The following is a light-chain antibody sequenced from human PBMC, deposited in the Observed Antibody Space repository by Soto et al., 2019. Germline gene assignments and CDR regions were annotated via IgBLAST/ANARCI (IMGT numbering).Light chain of an antibody. CDR2: EVN. CDR1: SSDVGGYDY. CDR3: SSYGGSNNYVV. Sequence: QSALTQPPSASGSPGQSVTISCTGTSSDVGGYDYVSWYQQQPGKAPKLLIYEVNKRASGVPDRFSGSKSGNTASLTVSGLQAEDEAHYYCSSYGGSNNYVVFGGGTKLTVL. J-gene: IGLJ2*01. V-gene: IGLV2-8*01.